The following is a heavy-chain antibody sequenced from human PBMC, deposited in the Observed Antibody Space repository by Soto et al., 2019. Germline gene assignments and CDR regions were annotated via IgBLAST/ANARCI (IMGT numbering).Heavy chain of an antibody. CDR2: IKQDGSDR. V-gene: IGHV3-7*01. J-gene: IGHJ4*02. D-gene: IGHD6-19*01. CDR3: ARGRGWLHDY. Sequence: EVQLVESGGGLVQPGGSLRLSCAASGFSLSDYWMNWVRQAPGKGLEWVAIIKQDGSDRYYVDSVKGRFTISRDNAKNSMYLQMRSLRVEDPALDYCARGRGWLHDYWGQGTLVTVSS. CDR1: GFSLSDYW.